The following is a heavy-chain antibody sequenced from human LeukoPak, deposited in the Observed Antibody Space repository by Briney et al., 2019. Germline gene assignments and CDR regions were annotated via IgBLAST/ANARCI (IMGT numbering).Heavy chain of an antibody. CDR2: IYYSGST. D-gene: IGHD6-13*01. J-gene: IGHJ4*02. CDR3: ARSYSSSRDPGYGY. CDR1: GGSISSGGYY. V-gene: IGHV4-31*03. Sequence: SETLSLTCTVSGGSISSGGYYWSWIRQHPGKGLEWIGYIYYSGSTYYNPSLKSRVTISVDTSKNQFSLKLSSVTAADTAVYYCARSYSSSRDPGYGYWGQGTLVTVSS.